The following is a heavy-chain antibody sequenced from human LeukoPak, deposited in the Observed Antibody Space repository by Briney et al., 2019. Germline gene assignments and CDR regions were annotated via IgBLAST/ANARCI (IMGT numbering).Heavy chain of an antibody. J-gene: IGHJ4*02. CDR2: ISAYNGNT. CDR1: GYTFTSFG. CDR3: ARDLGLHTTMIFFDY. V-gene: IGHV1-18*01. D-gene: IGHD5-18*01. Sequence: GASVKVSCKASGYTFTSFGISWVRQAPGQGPERMGWISAYNGNTNYVQKFQGRVTMTTDTSTNTAYMELRSLTSDDTAVYYCARDLGLHTTMIFFDYWGQGTLVTVSS.